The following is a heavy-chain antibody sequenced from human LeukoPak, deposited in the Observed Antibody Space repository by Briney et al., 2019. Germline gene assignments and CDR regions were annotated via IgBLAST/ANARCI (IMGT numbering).Heavy chain of an antibody. J-gene: IGHJ6*04. CDR2: ISYDGSNK. Sequence: GGSLRLSCAASGFTFGSYAMHWVRQAPGKGLEWVAVISYDGSNKYYADSVRGRFTISRDNSKNTLYLQMNSLRAEDTAVYYCARAFGGVLYYYGMDVWGKGTTVTVSS. CDR1: GFTFGSYA. V-gene: IGHV3-30*04. CDR3: ARAFGGVLYYYGMDV. D-gene: IGHD3-16*01.